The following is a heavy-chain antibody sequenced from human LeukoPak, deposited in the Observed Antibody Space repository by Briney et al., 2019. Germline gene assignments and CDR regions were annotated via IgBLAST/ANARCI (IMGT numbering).Heavy chain of an antibody. D-gene: IGHD3-10*01. CDR2: ISVSGDRT. CDR1: GITFSSSA. J-gene: IGHJ4*02. Sequence: PGGSLRLSCATSGITFSSSAMDWVRQAPGKGLEWVSHISVSGDRTYYADSAKGRFTISRDNSRNTLYLQMNRLRAEDTGLYYCAKVAYYYGSGSYYKSPLDYWGQGTLVTVSS. CDR3: AKVAYYYGSGSYYKSPLDY. V-gene: IGHV3-23*01.